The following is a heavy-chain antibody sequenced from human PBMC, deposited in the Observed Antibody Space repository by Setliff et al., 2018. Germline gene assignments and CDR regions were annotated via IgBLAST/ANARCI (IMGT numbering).Heavy chain of an antibody. V-gene: IGHV1-69*05. CDR1: GATFSSYG. J-gene: IGHJ6*03. D-gene: IGHD3-22*01. Sequence: GASVKVSCKASGATFSSYGISWVRQAPGQGLEWMGGTIPMFGTTEYAQKFQGRLTIITDESTSTAFMQLSSLRSDDTAVYYCVREGVDSRSSTDYRYYMDVWGKGTTVTVSS. CDR2: TIPMFGTT. CDR3: VREGVDSRSSTDYRYYMDV.